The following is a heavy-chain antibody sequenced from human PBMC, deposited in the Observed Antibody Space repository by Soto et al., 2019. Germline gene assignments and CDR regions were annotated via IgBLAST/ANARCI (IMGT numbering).Heavy chain of an antibody. J-gene: IGHJ6*02. V-gene: IGHV6-1*01. Sequence: SQTLSFTCAISGDSVSSNSAAWNWIRQSPSRGLEWLGRTYYRSKWYNDYAVSVKSRITINPDTSKNQFSLQLNSVTPEDTAVYYCARDEGGGYDILTGYPLYYYYGMDVWGQGTTVTVSS. D-gene: IGHD3-9*01. CDR3: ARDEGGGYDILTGYPLYYYYGMDV. CDR2: TYYRSKWYN. CDR1: GDSVSSNSAA.